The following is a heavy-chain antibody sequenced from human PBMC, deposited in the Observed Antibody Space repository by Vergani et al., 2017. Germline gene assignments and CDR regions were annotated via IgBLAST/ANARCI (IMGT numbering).Heavy chain of an antibody. J-gene: IGHJ6*03. CDR2: IDHTGRP. CDR1: GGSFTSYH. CDR3: ARVNTETNGHLYYYYYMDV. V-gene: IGHV4-34*01. D-gene: IGHD4-11*01. Sequence: QVQLQQWGGGLLKPSETLSLTCVVHGGSFTSYHWTWIRQSPGEGLECVGDIDHTGRPDYNPSLKSRLTMSVDKSRNQFSLTLNSVTATDTAIYFCARVNTETNGHLYYYYYMDVWGQGTAVTVS.